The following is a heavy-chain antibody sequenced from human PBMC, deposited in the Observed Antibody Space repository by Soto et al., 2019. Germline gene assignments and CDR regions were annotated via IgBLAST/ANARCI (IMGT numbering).Heavy chain of an antibody. CDR3: VKDRGVEVVTRFFDY. CDR2: VSYDGSNK. V-gene: IGHV3-30*18. D-gene: IGHD2-15*01. J-gene: IGHJ4*02. CDR1: GFTFSSYG. Sequence: PGGSLRLSCAASGFTFSSYGVHWVRQAPGKGLEWVASVSYDGSNKHYADSVKGRFTISRDNSRNTLDLQMNSLRAEDTAVYYCVKDRGVEVVTRFFDYWGQGTLVTVSS.